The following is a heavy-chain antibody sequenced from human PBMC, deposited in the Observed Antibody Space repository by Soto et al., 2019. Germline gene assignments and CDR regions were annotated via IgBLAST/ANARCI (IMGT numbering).Heavy chain of an antibody. V-gene: IGHV3-23*01. D-gene: IGHD3-22*01. Sequence: GSLRLSCAASGFTCSSYAMSWVRQAPGKGLEWVSAISGSGGSTYYADSVKGRFTISRDNSKNTLYLQMNSLRAEDTAVYYCAKQFRYYYDSSGYSDYWGQGTLVTVSS. CDR3: AKQFRYYYDSSGYSDY. CDR2: ISGSGGST. CDR1: GFTCSSYA. J-gene: IGHJ4*02.